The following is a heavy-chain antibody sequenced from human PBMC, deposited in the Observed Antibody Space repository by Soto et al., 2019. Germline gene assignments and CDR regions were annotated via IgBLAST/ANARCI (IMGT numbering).Heavy chain of an antibody. D-gene: IGHD2-15*01. V-gene: IGHV3-53*01. CDR1: GFTVSSNY. J-gene: IGHJ6*02. Sequence: GGSLRLSCAASGFTVSSNYMSWVRQAPGKGLEWVSVIYSGGSTYYADSVKGRFTISRDNSKNTLYLQMNSLRAEDTAVYYCAREGGYCSGGSCYWYYYGMDVWGQGTTVTVSS. CDR3: AREGGYCSGGSCYWYYYGMDV. CDR2: IYSGGST.